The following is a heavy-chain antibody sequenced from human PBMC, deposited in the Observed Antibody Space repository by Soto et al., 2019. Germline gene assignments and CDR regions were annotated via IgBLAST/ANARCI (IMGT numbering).Heavy chain of an antibody. J-gene: IGHJ4*02. CDR2: ISTTSSSI. CDR1: GFTFSSYS. V-gene: IGHV3-48*02. CDR3: ARKGVAFDY. Sequence: LRLSCAASGFTFSSYSMNWVRQAPGKELEWISYISTTSSSIYYADSVKGRFTISRDNAKNSLFLQMNSLRDEDTAVYYCARKGVAFDYWGQGALVTVSS. D-gene: IGHD3-3*01.